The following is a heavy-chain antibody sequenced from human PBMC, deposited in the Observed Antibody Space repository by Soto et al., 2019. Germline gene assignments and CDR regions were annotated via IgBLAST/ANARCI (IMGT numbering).Heavy chain of an antibody. Sequence: EVQLLESGGGLVRPGGSLRLSCVASGFTFSKYAMTWVRQAPGKGLECVSGLFGGGGGIQYADSVKGRFTISRDNSKNTLYLQMDSLRADDTAVYYCAKDAVSGDGLWLMDFWGQGTLVTVSS. J-gene: IGHJ4*02. CDR1: GFTFSKYA. V-gene: IGHV3-23*01. CDR2: LFGGGGGI. CDR3: AKDAVSGDGLWLMDF. D-gene: IGHD2-21*02.